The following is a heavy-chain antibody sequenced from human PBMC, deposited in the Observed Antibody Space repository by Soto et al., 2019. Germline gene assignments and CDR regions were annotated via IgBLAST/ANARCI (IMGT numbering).Heavy chain of an antibody. D-gene: IGHD6-13*01. V-gene: IGHV3-30*18. Sequence: QVQLVESGGCVIQPGTSLSLSCGSSGFTFRSFGMYWVRQAPGKGLEWVAVVSYDGNHKYYADSVKGRFTVSRDNAKNMLYLQMNSLRGEDTAVYYCAKDVGQQLVLNYGMDVWGQGTTVTVSS. CDR3: AKDVGQQLVLNYGMDV. CDR1: GFTFRSFG. J-gene: IGHJ6*02. CDR2: VSYDGNHK.